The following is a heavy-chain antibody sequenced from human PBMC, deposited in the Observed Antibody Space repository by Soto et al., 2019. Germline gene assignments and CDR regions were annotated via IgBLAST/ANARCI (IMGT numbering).Heavy chain of an antibody. CDR3: ARDYGDDWGGCYFDY. Sequence: EVQLVESGGGLVKPGGSLRLSCAASGFTFSTYSMNWVRQAPGKGLECISSINGGSVYVNYTDSVKGRFTIARDDAKNLLYLQMSSLRAEDTAVYYCARDYGDDWGGCYFDYWGQGILVTVSS. V-gene: IGHV3-21*01. J-gene: IGHJ4*02. CDR1: GFTFSTYS. CDR2: INGGSVYV. D-gene: IGHD4-17*01.